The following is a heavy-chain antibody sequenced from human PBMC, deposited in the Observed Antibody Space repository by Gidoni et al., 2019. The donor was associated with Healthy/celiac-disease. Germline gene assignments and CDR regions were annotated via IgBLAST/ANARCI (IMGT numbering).Heavy chain of an antibody. Sequence: SSYGMHWVRQAPGKGLEWVAVISYDGSNKYYADSVKGRFTISRDNSKNTLYLQMNSLRAEDTAVYYCAKERSGHYDYWGQGTLVTVSS. CDR1: SSYG. J-gene: IGHJ4*02. CDR2: ISYDGSNK. CDR3: AKERSGHYDY. V-gene: IGHV3-30*18.